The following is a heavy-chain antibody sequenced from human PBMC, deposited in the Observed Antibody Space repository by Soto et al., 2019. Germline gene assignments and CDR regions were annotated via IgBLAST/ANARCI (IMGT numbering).Heavy chain of an antibody. Sequence: QVQLVQSGGEVKKPGSSVRVSCKASGDTFTFYSINWVRQAPGLGLEWMGRINPILSMSNYAQRFQGRVTMTADKSTSTAYMELSSLRSEDTAMYYCASSYGSGYRAFDYWGQGALVTVSS. J-gene: IGHJ4*02. V-gene: IGHV1-69*02. CDR1: GDTFTFYS. D-gene: IGHD3-10*01. CDR3: ASSYGSGYRAFDY. CDR2: INPILSMS.